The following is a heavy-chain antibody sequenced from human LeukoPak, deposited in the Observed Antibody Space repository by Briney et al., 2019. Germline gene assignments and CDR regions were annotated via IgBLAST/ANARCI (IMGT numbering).Heavy chain of an antibody. V-gene: IGHV3-66*01. CDR3: AEPGITMIGGV. J-gene: IGHJ6*04. CDR1: GVIVRSNY. CDR2: LYHGGST. D-gene: IGHD3-10*02. Sequence: GGSLRLSCVGSGVIVRSNYMTWVRQAPGKGLEWVSILYHGGSTYYADSVKGRFTISRDNAKNSLYLQMNSLRAEDTAVYYCAEPGITMIGGVWGKGTTVTISS.